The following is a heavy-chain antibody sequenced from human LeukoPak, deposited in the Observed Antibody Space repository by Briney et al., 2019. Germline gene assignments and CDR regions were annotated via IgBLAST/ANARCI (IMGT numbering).Heavy chain of an antibody. CDR3: ARHPHYYDSSGYYSYFDY. CDR1: GGSFSGYY. Sequence: PSETLSLTCAVYGGSFSGYYWSWIRQPPGKGLEWIGEINHSGSTNYNPSLKSRVTISVDTSKNQFSLKLSSVTAADTAVYYCARHPHYYDSSGYYSYFDYWGQGTLVTVSS. CDR2: INHSGST. J-gene: IGHJ4*02. D-gene: IGHD3-22*01. V-gene: IGHV4-34*01.